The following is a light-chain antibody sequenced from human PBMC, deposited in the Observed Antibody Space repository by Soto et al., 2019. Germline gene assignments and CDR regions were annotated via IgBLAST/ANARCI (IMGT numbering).Light chain of an antibody. Sequence: QSVLTQPPSASGTPGQRFTISCSGNTSNIGRSTVSWYQQFPGAAPKLLIYGNTQRPLGVPVRFSGSKSDTSASLAISGLQSEDEADYYCATWNDGVFVFGIGTKVTVL. J-gene: IGLJ1*01. CDR3: ATWNDGVFV. V-gene: IGLV1-44*01. CDR1: TSNIGRST. CDR2: GNT.